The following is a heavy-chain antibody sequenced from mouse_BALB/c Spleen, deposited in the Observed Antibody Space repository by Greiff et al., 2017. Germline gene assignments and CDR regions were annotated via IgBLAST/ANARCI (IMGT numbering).Heavy chain of an antibody. Sequence: VQLQQSGPELVKPGASVRISCKASGYTFTSYYIHWVKQRPGQGLEWIGWIYPGNVNTKYNEKFKGKATLTADKSSSTAYMQLSSLTSEDSAVYFCARGDWQMGRFSYYFDYWGQGTTLTVSS. CDR3: ARGDWQMGRFSYYFDY. J-gene: IGHJ2*01. CDR1: GYTFTSYY. V-gene: IGHV1S56*01. CDR2: IYPGNVNT. D-gene: IGHD4-1*02.